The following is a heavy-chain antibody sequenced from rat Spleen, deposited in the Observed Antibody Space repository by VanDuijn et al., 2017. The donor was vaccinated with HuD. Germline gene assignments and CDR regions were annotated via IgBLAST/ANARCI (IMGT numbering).Heavy chain of an antibody. CDR1: GFSLTSNG. V-gene: IGHV2S12*01. Sequence: QVQLKESGPGLVQPSQTLSLTCTVSGFSLTSNGVSWVRQPPGKGLEWIAAISTGGNTYYNSGLKSRLGISRDTSKSQVFLKMNSLQTEDIAIYFCVRERVPGFAFYFDYWGQGVMVTVSS. CDR3: VRERVPGFAFYFDY. J-gene: IGHJ2*01. D-gene: IGHD1-4*01. CDR2: ISTGGNT.